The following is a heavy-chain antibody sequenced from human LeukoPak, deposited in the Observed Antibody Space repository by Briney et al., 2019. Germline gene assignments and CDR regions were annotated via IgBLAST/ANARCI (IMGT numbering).Heavy chain of an antibody. CDR1: GYTFTSYG. CDR3: ASRITGTTDAFDI. Sequence: GASVKVSCKASGYTFTSYGISWVRQAPGKGLEWMGWISAYNGNTNYAQKLQGRVTMTTDTSTSTAYMELRSLRSDDTAVYYCASRITGTTDAFDIWGQGTMVTVSS. D-gene: IGHD1-7*01. J-gene: IGHJ3*02. CDR2: ISAYNGNT. V-gene: IGHV1-18*01.